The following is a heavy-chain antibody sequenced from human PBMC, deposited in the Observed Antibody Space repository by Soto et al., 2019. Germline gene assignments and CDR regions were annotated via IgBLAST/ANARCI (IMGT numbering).Heavy chain of an antibody. CDR3: ASKHFFSALFGVVTTHFDY. CDR1: GGSFSGYY. V-gene: IGHV4-34*01. J-gene: IGHJ4*02. CDR2: INHSGST. D-gene: IGHD3-3*01. Sequence: QVHLQQWGAGLLKPSETLSLTCAVYGGSFSGYYWSWFRQPPGKGQEWIGEINHSGSTNYNPSLESRVTISVDPSKNQFSLKLSSVTAADTAVYYCASKHFFSALFGVVTTHFDYWSQGTLVSVSS.